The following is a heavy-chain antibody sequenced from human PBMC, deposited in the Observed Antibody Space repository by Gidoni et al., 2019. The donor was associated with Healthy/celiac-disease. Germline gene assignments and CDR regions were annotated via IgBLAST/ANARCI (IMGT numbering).Heavy chain of an antibody. V-gene: IGHV3-11*01. CDR1: ESTPSDDY. J-gene: IGHJ4*02. Sequence: QVQLVESGGGLVKPGGPLRVSWAAPESTPSDDYMIWIRQAPGKGLEWVSYISSSGSTIYYADSVKGRFTISRDNAKNSLYLQMNSLRAEDTAVYYCARAHFSSWRHNGYGYWGQGTLVTVSS. D-gene: IGHD6-13*01. CDR2: ISSSGSTI. CDR3: ARAHFSSWRHNGYGY.